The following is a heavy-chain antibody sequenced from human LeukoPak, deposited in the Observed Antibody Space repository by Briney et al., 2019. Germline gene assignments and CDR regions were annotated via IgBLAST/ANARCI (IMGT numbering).Heavy chain of an antibody. V-gene: IGHV4-61*02. CDR2: IYTSGST. J-gene: IGHJ5*02. CDR1: GGSISSGSYY. CDR3: ARAHTIFGVVTLNWFDP. Sequence: SETLSLTCTVSGGSISSGSYYWSWIRQPAGKGPEWIGRIYTSGSTNYNPSLKSRVTISVDTSKNQFSLKLSSVTAADTAVYYCARAHTIFGVVTLNWFDPWGQGTPVTVSS. D-gene: IGHD3-3*01.